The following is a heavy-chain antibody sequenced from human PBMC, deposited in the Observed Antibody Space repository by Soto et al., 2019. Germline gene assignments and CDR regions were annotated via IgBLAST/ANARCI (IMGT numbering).Heavy chain of an antibody. CDR1: GFTVSSNY. CDR3: ARDYRYSYGTRYFDY. J-gene: IGHJ4*02. D-gene: IGHD5-18*01. CDR2: IYSGGST. Sequence: EVRLVESGGGLIQPGGSLRLSCAASGFTVSSNYMSWVRQAPGKGLEWVSVIYSGGSTYYADSVKGRFTISRDNSKNTLYLQMNSLRAEDTAVYYCARDYRYSYGTRYFDYWGQGTLVTVSS. V-gene: IGHV3-53*01.